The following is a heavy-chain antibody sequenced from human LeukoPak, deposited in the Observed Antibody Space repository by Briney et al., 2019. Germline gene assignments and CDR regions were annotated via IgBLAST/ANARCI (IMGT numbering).Heavy chain of an antibody. Sequence: GGSLRLSCAASGFIFSSYWMSWVRQTPGKGLEWVANIKQDGSEKNYVDSVKGRFTISRDNAKNSLYLQMISLRAEDTAVYYCVRDHRGTFDYWGQGTLVTVSS. CDR3: VRDHRGTFDY. D-gene: IGHD3-10*01. V-gene: IGHV3-7*03. CDR1: GFIFSSYW. J-gene: IGHJ4*02. CDR2: IKQDGSEK.